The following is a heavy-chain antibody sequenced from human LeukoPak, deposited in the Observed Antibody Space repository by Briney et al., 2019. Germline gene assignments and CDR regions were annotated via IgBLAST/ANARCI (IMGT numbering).Heavy chain of an antibody. V-gene: IGHV1-8*01. CDR2: MNPNSGNT. CDR1: GYTFTSYD. J-gene: IGHJ4*02. Sequence: GSVKVSCKASGYTFTSYDINWVRPATGQGLEWMGWMNPNSGNTGYAQKFQGRVTMTMNTSISTAYMELSSLRSEDTAVYYCARGDRRRVLLWFGELIDYWGQGTLVTVSS. D-gene: IGHD3-10*01. CDR3: ARGDRRRVLLWFGELIDY.